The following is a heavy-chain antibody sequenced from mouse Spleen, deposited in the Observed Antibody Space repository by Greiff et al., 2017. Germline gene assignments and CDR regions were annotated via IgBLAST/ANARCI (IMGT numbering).Heavy chain of an antibody. CDR2: IHPSDSDT. CDR3: AIGILDGSSYGFAY. CDR1: GYTFTSYW. Sequence: QVQLKQPGAELVKPGASVKVSCKASGYTFTSYWMHWVKQRPGQGLEWIGRIHPSDSDTNYNQKFKGKATLTVDKSSSTAYMQLSSLTSEDSAVYYCAIGILDGSSYGFAYWGQGTLVTVSA. V-gene: IGHV1-74*01. D-gene: IGHD1-1*01. J-gene: IGHJ3*01.